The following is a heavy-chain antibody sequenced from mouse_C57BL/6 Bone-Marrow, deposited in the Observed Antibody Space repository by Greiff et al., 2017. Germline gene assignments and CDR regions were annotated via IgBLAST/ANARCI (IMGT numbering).Heavy chain of an antibody. V-gene: IGHV1-64*01. CDR3: AIPYYGSSYQFAY. J-gene: IGHJ3*01. CDR1: GYTFTSYW. Sequence: QVQLQQPGAELVKPGASVKLSCKASGYTFTSYWMHWVKQRPGQGLEWIGMIHPNSGSTNYTEKFKSKATLTVDKSSSTAYMQLSSLTSEDSAVYYCAIPYYGSSYQFAYWGQGTLVTVSA. D-gene: IGHD1-1*01. CDR2: IHPNSGST.